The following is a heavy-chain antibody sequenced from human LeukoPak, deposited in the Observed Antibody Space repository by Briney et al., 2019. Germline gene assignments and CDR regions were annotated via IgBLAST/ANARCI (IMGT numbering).Heavy chain of an antibody. J-gene: IGHJ6*03. V-gene: IGHV4-34*01. Sequence: PSETLSLTCAVYGGSFSGYYWSWIRQPPGKGLEWIGEINHSGSTNYNPSLKSRVTISVDTSKNQFSLKLSSVTAADTAVYYCARRKGDYHYRRRYYYYMDVWGKGTTVTISS. CDR2: INHSGST. CDR3: ARRKGDYHYRRRYYYYMDV. CDR1: GGSFSGYY. D-gene: IGHD4-17*01.